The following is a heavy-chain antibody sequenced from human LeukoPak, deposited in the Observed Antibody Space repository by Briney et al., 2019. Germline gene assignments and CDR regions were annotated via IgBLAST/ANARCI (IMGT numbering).Heavy chain of an antibody. J-gene: IGHJ4*02. V-gene: IGHV3-30-3*01. Sequence: GGSLRLSCAASGFTFNNYAIHWVRQAPGKGLEWVAIISYDGSNKYYADSVKGRFTISRDNSKNTLYLEINSLRAEDTAVYYCVKESGYFDYWGQGTLVTVSS. CDR1: GFTFNNYA. CDR3: VKESGYFDY. CDR2: ISYDGSNK.